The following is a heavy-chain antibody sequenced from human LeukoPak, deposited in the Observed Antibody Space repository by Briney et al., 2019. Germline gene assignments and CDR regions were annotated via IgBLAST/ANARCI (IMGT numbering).Heavy chain of an antibody. V-gene: IGHV3-23*01. D-gene: IGHD3-10*01. Sequence: GGSLRLSCAASGFTFDDYGMSWVRQAPGKGLEWVSAVSGGGRSTFYADPVKGRFIISRDDSKNTLYLQMNSLRAEDTAVYYCAKGGIALVRGSFDYWGQGTLVTVSS. J-gene: IGHJ4*02. CDR2: VSGGGRST. CDR3: AKGGIALVRGSFDY. CDR1: GFTFDDYG.